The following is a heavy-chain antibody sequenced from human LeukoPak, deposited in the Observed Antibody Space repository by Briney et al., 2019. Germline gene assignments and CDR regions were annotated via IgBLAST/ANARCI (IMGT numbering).Heavy chain of an antibody. J-gene: IGHJ4*02. CDR2: SYHSGST. V-gene: IGHV4-38-2*02. CDR1: GYSISSGYY. D-gene: IGHD1-14*01. CDR3: ARAPSLTHFDY. Sequence: SEILSLTCSVSGYSISSGYYWGWIRQPPGKGLEWIGSSYHSGSTYQSPSLKSRVTISVDTSKNQFSPKLSSVTAADTAVYFCARAPSLTHFDYWGQGTLVTVSS.